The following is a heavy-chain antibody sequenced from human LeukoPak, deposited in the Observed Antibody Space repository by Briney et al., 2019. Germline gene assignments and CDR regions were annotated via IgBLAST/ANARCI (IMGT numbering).Heavy chain of an antibody. D-gene: IGHD6-6*01. V-gene: IGHV1-46*01. Sequence: ASVKVSCKPPGYTFTPYYMHSVRQAPGHELECMGIINPSGGSTSYAQKFQGRVTMTRDTSTSTVYMELSSLRSEDTAVYYCALSSSPLRPDYWGQGTLVTVSS. J-gene: IGHJ4*02. CDR2: INPSGGST. CDR3: ALSSSPLRPDY. CDR1: GYTFTPYY.